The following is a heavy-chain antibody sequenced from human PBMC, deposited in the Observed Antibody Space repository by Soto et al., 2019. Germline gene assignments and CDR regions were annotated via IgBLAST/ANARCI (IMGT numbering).Heavy chain of an antibody. CDR3: GKAGTWIQPTFDY. Sequence: DVQLLDSGGGSVQPGGSLRLSCAGSGFTFSSYAMSWVRQAPGKGLEWISAINAGGGSTFYADSVKGRFIISRDNSKTTLSLQMTSLRAGDTAVYNCGKAGTWIQPTFDYWCQGTLVSVSS. D-gene: IGHD5-18*01. CDR2: INAGGGST. J-gene: IGHJ4*02. CDR1: GFTFSSYA. V-gene: IGHV3-23*01.